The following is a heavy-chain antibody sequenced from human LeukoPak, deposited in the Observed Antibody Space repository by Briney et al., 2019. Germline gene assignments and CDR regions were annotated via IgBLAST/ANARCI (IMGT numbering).Heavy chain of an antibody. Sequence: ASVKVSCKASGYTFTGYYMHWVRQAPGQGLEWMGWINPYSGGTNYAKKFQGRVTMTRDTSISTAYMELSRLRSADTAVYYCARDIVMVTYWFDPWGQGTLVTVSS. V-gene: IGHV1-2*02. CDR3: ARDIVMVTYWFDP. CDR1: GYTFTGYY. J-gene: IGHJ5*02. CDR2: INPYSGGT. D-gene: IGHD5-18*01.